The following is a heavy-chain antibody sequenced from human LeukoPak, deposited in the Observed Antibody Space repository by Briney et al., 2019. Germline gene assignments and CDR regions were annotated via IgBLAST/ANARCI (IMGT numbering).Heavy chain of an antibody. CDR3: ARHVRSYCMDV. Sequence: SETLSRTCTVSGGSISSYYWSWIRQPPGKGLEWIGYIYYSGSTNYNPSLKSRVTISVDTSKNQFSLKLGSVTAADTAVYYCARHVRSYCMDVWGKGTTVTVSS. J-gene: IGHJ6*03. CDR2: IYYSGST. CDR1: GGSISSYY. V-gene: IGHV4-59*08. D-gene: IGHD3-16*01.